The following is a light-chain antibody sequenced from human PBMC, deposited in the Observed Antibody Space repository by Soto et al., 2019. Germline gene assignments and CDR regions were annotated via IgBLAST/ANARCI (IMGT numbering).Light chain of an antibody. CDR2: DVA. CDR1: SSDVGGANF. CDR3: VSYTSSTTYV. J-gene: IGLJ1*01. Sequence: QSVLTQPASVSDSPGQSITVSCTATSSDVGGANFVSWYQQHPGKPPKLIIYDVANRPSGVSNRFAGSKSGSTASLIISRLQTEDEADYYCVSYTSSTTYVVGTGTKV. V-gene: IGLV2-14*03.